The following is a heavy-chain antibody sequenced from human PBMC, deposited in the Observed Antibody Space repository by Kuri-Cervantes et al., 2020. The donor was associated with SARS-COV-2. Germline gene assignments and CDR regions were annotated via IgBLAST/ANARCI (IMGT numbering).Heavy chain of an antibody. J-gene: IGHJ4*02. CDR3: ASNLYYYGSGIDY. Sequence: SETLSLTCTVSGGSISSSSYYWSWIRQPPGKGLEWIGEINHSGSTNYNPSLKSRVTISVDTSKNQFSLKLSSVTAADTAVYYCASNLYYYGSGIDYWGQGTLVTVSS. CDR2: INHSGST. V-gene: IGHV4-39*07. D-gene: IGHD3-10*01. CDR1: GGSISSSSYY.